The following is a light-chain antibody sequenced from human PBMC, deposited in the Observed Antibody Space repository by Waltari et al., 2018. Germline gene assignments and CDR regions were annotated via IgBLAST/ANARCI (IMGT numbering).Light chain of an antibody. V-gene: IGKV4-1*01. CDR3: QQYYSTPPT. Sequence: DIVMTQSPDSLAVSLGERATINCKSSQSVLYSSNNKKYLAWYQQKPGQPPKLLIYWASTRESGVRDRFSGSGSGTDFTLTISSLQAEDVAVYYCQQYYSTPPTFGQGTKVEIK. J-gene: IGKJ1*01. CDR2: WAS. CDR1: QSVLYSSNNKKY.